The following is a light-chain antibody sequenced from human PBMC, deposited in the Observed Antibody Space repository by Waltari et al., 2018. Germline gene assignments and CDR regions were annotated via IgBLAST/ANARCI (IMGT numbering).Light chain of an antibody. V-gene: IGLV2-14*01. J-gene: IGLJ2*01. CDR1: SRDVGGYNY. CDR2: EVT. CDR3: SSYTSSGTGVL. Sequence: QSALTQPASVSGSPGQSITISCTGTSRDVGGYNYFSWYQQHPGKAPKLMIYEVTNRPSGVSNRFSGSKSGNTASLTIAGLQAEDEADYYCSSYTSSGTGVLFGGGTKLSVL.